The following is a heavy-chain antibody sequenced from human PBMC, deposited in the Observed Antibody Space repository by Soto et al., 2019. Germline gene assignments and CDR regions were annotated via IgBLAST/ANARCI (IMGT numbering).Heavy chain of an antibody. D-gene: IGHD6-13*01. Sequence: PGESLKITCKGSGYSFTSYWIGWVRQMPGKGLEWMGIIYPGDSDTRYSPSFQGQVTISADKSISTAYLQWSSLKASDTAMYYCARADSSSWYHPRLWGQGTLVTVSS. CDR1: GYSFTSYW. CDR3: ARADSSSWYHPRL. CDR2: IYPGDSDT. V-gene: IGHV5-51*01. J-gene: IGHJ4*02.